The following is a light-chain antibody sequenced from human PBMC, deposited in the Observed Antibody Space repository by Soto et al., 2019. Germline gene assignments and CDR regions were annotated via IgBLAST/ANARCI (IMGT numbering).Light chain of an antibody. CDR1: QRVSSNY. Sequence: ILLTQSPGTLSLSPGDRATLSCRASQRVSSNYLGWYQQKPGQAPRLLLYGASSRAIGIPDRFSGSGSGTEFTLTISILEHEDFAVYYCQQYDTSPPLTFGGGTQVEIK. V-gene: IGKV3-20*01. CDR2: GAS. CDR3: QQYDTSPPLT. J-gene: IGKJ4*01.